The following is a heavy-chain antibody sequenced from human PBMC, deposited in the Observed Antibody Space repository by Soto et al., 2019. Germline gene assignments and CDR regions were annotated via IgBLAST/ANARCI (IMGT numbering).Heavy chain of an antibody. D-gene: IGHD2-15*01. V-gene: IGHV3-48*02. Sequence: SGGSLRLSCAASGFTFRSYSMNWVRQAPGKGLEWVSYISSSNRTINYADSVKGRFIIPRDNAKNSLYLQMHSLRDEDTAVYYCAREGWPLLQTGMDVWGQGTTVTVSS. CDR2: ISSSNRTI. J-gene: IGHJ6*02. CDR1: GFTFRSYS. CDR3: AREGWPLLQTGMDV.